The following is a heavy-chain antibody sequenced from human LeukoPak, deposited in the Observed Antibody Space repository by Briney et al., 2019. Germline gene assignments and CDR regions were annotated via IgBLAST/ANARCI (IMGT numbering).Heavy chain of an antibody. D-gene: IGHD6-13*01. CDR2: INHSGST. Sequence: PSETLSLTCAVYGGSLSGYYWSWIRQPPGKGLEWIGEINHSGSTNYNPSLKSRVTISVDTSKNQFSLKLSSVTAADTAVYYCARHPGSSWIFDYWGQGTLVTVSS. CDR3: ARHPGSSWIFDY. J-gene: IGHJ4*02. V-gene: IGHV4-34*01. CDR1: GGSLSGYY.